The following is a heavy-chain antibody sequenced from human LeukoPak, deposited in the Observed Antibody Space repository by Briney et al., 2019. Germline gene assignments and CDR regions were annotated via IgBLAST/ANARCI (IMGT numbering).Heavy chain of an antibody. V-gene: IGHV3-23*01. Sequence: PGGSLRLSCAASGFTVSSNYMSWVRQAPGKGLEWVSAISGNGGTTYYADSVKGRFTISRDNSKNTLFLQMNTLRAEDTAVYYCAKDRHWGLDYWGQGALVTVSS. CDR2: ISGNGGTT. CDR1: GFTVSSNY. D-gene: IGHD7-27*01. J-gene: IGHJ4*02. CDR3: AKDRHWGLDY.